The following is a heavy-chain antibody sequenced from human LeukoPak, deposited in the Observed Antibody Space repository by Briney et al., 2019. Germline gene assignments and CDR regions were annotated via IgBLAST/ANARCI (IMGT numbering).Heavy chain of an antibody. D-gene: IGHD3-3*01. CDR1: TFTFSRYW. V-gene: IGHV3-74*01. J-gene: IGHJ4*02. CDR2: INSDGTNT. CDR3: ARDRAAFGVVQVGY. Sequence: PGGSLRLSCAASTFTFSRYWMHWVRQAPEKGLVWVSRINSDGTNTYYADSVKGRFTISRDNTKNTLYLQMNSLRTEDTAVYYCARDRAAFGVVQVGYWGQGTLVTVSS.